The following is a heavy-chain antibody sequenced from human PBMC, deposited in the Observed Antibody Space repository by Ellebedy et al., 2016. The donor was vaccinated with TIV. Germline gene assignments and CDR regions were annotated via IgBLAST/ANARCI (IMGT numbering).Heavy chain of an antibody. J-gene: IGHJ4*02. CDR3: ARDPKRYYDYDGDFDY. V-gene: IGHV3-7*01. D-gene: IGHD3-16*01. CDR2: IKIDGSEK. CDR1: GFTFSSYC. Sequence: GESLKISCAASGFTFSSYCMSWVCQAPGKGLEWVANIKIDGSEKNYVDYVKGRFTISRDNAKNSLYLQMNSLRVEDTAVYYCARDPKRYYDYDGDFDYWGQGTLVTVSS.